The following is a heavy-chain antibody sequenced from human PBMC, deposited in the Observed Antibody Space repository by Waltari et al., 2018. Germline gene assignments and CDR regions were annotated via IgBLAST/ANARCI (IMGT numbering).Heavy chain of an antibody. CDR1: GGTFSSYA. CDR2: ITPIFGTA. D-gene: IGHD6-6*01. CDR3: ARDSSIAARDWFDP. V-gene: IGHV1-69*01. J-gene: IGHJ5*02. Sequence: QVQLVQSGAEVKKPGSSVKVSCKASGGTFSSYAISWVRQAPGQGLEWMGGITPIFGTARYGQKVQGRVTITADESTSTAYVELSSLRAEDTAVYYCARDSSIAARDWFDPWGQGTLVTVSS.